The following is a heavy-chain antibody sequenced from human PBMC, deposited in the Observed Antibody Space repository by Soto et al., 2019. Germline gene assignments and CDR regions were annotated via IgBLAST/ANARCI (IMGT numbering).Heavy chain of an antibody. Sequence: QVQLQESGPGLVKPSGTLSLTCAVSGVSISIPNWWAWVRQAPGKGLEWIGEIDTSGTTNYNPSLNSRVTISLDRSKNQFSLRLTSVAAADTAVYFCARGKFYAFDIWGQGTMVTVSS. CDR1: GVSISIPNW. J-gene: IGHJ3*02. V-gene: IGHV4-4*02. CDR2: IDTSGTT. CDR3: ARGKFYAFDI.